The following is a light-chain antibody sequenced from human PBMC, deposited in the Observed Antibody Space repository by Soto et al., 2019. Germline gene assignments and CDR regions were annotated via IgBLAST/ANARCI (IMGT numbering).Light chain of an antibody. V-gene: IGKV3-20*01. J-gene: IGKJ1*01. Sequence: EIVLTQSPGTLSLSPGERATLSCRASQSVSSTYLAWYQHKPGQAPRLLIYGASSRATGIPDRFSGSGAGTDFTLTITSLQSEDFGVYFCQQYKDWPTTFGQGTKVDIK. CDR3: QQYKDWPTT. CDR2: GAS. CDR1: QSVSSTY.